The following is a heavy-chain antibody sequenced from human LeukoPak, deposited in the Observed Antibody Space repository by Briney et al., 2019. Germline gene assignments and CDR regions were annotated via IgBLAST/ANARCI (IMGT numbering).Heavy chain of an antibody. CDR1: GGSFSGYY. CDR3: ARRRQYDSSLFWNFDL. D-gene: IGHD6-6*01. CDR2: INHSGST. Sequence: KPSETLSLTCAVYGGSFSGYYWSWIRQSPGKGLEWIGEINHSGSTNYNPSLKSRVTISVDTSKNQFSLRLSSETAADTAVYYCARRRQYDSSLFWNFDLWGRGTLVTVSP. J-gene: IGHJ2*01. V-gene: IGHV4-34*01.